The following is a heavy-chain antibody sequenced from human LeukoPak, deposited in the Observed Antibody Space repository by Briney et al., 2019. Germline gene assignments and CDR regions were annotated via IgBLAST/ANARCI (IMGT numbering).Heavy chain of an antibody. CDR2: IYGSGST. D-gene: IGHD2-2*01. Sequence: SETLSLTCTVSGGSISSYYWSWIRQPPGKGLEWIGHIYGSGSTNYNPSLKSRVTLSVDTSKNQFSLKLSSVTAADTAVYYCARYPMTYCSSSSCTDYWGQGTLVTVSS. J-gene: IGHJ4*02. CDR1: GGSISSYY. V-gene: IGHV4-59*01. CDR3: ARYPMTYCSSSSCTDY.